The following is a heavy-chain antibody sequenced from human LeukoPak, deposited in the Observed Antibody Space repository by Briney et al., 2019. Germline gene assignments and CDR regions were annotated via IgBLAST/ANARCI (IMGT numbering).Heavy chain of an antibody. D-gene: IGHD3-10*01. CDR2: IHEDGSDK. Sequence: GGSLRLSCVASGFTFSSYWMSWFRQAPGKGLEWVATIHEDGSDKYYVDSVKGRFAISRDNVKNSLYLQMNILRAEDTAVYYCVRDFGSLEDYFDYWGQGILVSVSS. J-gene: IGHJ4*02. V-gene: IGHV3-7*01. CDR3: VRDFGSLEDYFDY. CDR1: GFTFSSYW.